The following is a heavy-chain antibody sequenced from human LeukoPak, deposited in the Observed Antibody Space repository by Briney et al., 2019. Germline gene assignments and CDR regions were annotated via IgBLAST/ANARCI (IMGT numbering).Heavy chain of an antibody. V-gene: IGHV3-20*04. D-gene: IGHD6-19*01. CDR1: GFKFDDYG. CDR2: ITWNGGST. J-gene: IGHJ4*02. CDR3: ARDPGDIVVAGTFDY. Sequence: GRSLRLSCAASGFKFDDYGMSWVRQAPGKGLEWVSGITWNGGSTGYADSVKGRFTISRDNAKNSLYLQMNSLRAEDTALYYCARDPGDIVVAGTFDYWGQGTLVTVSS.